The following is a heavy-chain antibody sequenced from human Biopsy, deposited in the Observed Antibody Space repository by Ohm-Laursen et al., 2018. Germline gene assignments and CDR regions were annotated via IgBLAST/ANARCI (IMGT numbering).Heavy chain of an antibody. D-gene: IGHD6-13*01. CDR3: AGGAAKGYPYDH. J-gene: IGHJ5*02. V-gene: IGHV1-69*06. Sequence: SSVKVSCKTSGSTFNSYVITWVRQAPGQGLEWMGRIIPTFDTPTYAPDFQGRVTFTADKSTGTATLDLRSLTSEDTAVYYCAGGAAKGYPYDHWGQGTLVTVSS. CDR1: GSTFNSYV. CDR2: IIPTFDTP.